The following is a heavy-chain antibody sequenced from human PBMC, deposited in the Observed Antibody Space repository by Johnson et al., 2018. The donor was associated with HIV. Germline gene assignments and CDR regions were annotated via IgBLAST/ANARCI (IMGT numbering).Heavy chain of an antibody. CDR3: VRRFYDSSAFDI. CDR2: ISNTGGRT. J-gene: IGHJ3*02. V-gene: IGHV3-23*04. D-gene: IGHD3-22*01. Sequence: VQLVESGGGLVQPGGSLRLSCAASGFTFSSYAMNWVRQAPGKGLECVSAISNTGGRTYYADSVKGRFTISRDNSRNTRFLQMNSLRAEDTGVYYCVRRFYDSSAFDIWGQGTLVTVSS. CDR1: GFTFSSYA.